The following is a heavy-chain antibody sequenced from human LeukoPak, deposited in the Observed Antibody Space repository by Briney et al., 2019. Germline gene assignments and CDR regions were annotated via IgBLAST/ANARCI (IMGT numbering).Heavy chain of an antibody. CDR1: GYSISSGYY. J-gene: IGHJ4*02. CDR2: IYHSGST. CDR3: ARRGYFDTQSFDY. V-gene: IGHV4-38-2*02. D-gene: IGHD3-9*01. Sequence: PSETLSLTCTVSGYSISSGYYWGWIRQPPGKGLEWIGSIYHSGSTYYNPSLKSRVTISVDTSKNQFSLKLSSVTAADTAVYYCARRGYFDTQSFDYWGQGTLVTVSS.